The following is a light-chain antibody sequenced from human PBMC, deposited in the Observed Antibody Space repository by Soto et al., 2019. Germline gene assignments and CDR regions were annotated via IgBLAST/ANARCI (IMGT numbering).Light chain of an antibody. Sequence: DIVMTHSPATLSLSPGETASLSCRANREVSSNVVWYQHKSGQSPRVLVYGASIRAPGVPDRFSGSGSGTEFVLTISGLQADDLAVYYCHQYHMWPSWTFGQGTKVEMK. CDR2: GAS. CDR3: HQYHMWPSWT. J-gene: IGKJ1*01. CDR1: REVSSN. V-gene: IGKV3-15*01.